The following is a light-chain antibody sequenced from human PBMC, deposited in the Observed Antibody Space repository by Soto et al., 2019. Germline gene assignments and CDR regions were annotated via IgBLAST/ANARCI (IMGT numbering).Light chain of an antibody. Sequence: QSVLTQPASVSGSPGQSITISCTGTSSDVGGYNYVSWYQQHPGKAPKILIYGVSSRPSGISYRFSGSKSGNTASLTISGLQAEDEADYYCSSYMNTAAVVFGGGTKLTVL. J-gene: IGLJ2*01. V-gene: IGLV2-14*01. CDR3: SSYMNTAAVV. CDR2: GVS. CDR1: SSDVGGYNY.